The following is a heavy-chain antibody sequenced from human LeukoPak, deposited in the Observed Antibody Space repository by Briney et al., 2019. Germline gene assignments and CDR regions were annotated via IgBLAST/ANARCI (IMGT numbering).Heavy chain of an antibody. CDR3: ARDKVSMDV. V-gene: IGHV3-66*01. CDR2: IYSGGST. Sequence: AGGSLRLSCAASGFTVSSNYMSWVRQAPGKGLEWVSVIYSGGSTYYADSVKGRFAISRDNSKNALYLQMNSLRAEDTAVYYCARDKVSMDVWGQGTTVTVSS. CDR1: GFTVSSNY. J-gene: IGHJ6*02.